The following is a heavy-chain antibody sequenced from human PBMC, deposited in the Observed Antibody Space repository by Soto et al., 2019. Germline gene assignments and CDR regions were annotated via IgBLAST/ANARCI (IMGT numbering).Heavy chain of an antibody. CDR2: INAGNGNT. CDR3: ARVGDSSGYYYVGSAFDI. CDR1: GYTFTSYA. V-gene: IGHV1-3*01. D-gene: IGHD3-22*01. Sequence: GASVQVSCKASGYTFTSYAMHWVRQAPGQRLDWMGWINAGNGNTKYSQKFQGRVTITRDTSASTAYMELSSLRSEDTAVFYCARVGDSSGYYYVGSAFDIWGQGTMVTVSS. J-gene: IGHJ3*02.